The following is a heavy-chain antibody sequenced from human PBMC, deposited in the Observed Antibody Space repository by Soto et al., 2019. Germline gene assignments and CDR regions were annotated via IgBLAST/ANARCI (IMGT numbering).Heavy chain of an antibody. Sequence: QLHLQESGPGLVKPSETLSLTCTVSGDSFSTSNYYWGWIRQPPGKGLEWIGNIFYGGGTGATYFFPALQGRVIISVDTSKNQFSLKLRSITAADTAFYFCARRGGGDSLFDSWGQGKLVTVSS. D-gene: IGHD4-17*01. J-gene: IGHJ4*02. CDR2: IFYGGGTGAT. CDR1: GDSFSTSNYY. V-gene: IGHV4-39*01. CDR3: ARRGGGDSLFDS.